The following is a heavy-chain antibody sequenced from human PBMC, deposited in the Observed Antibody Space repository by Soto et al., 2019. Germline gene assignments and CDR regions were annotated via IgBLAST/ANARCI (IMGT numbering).Heavy chain of an antibody. CDR1: GFNFNSYT. J-gene: IGHJ6*02. CDR3: ARDCSGGSCYPGMDV. CDR2: ISSSGYI. V-gene: IGHV3-21*01. D-gene: IGHD2-15*01. Sequence: PGGSLRLSCAASGFNFNSYTINWVRQAPGKRLEWLSSISSSGYIFSKDSVRCRVTISRDNAKNSVYLQINSLRAEDKAFYFCARDCSGGSCYPGMDVWGQGTTVTFSS.